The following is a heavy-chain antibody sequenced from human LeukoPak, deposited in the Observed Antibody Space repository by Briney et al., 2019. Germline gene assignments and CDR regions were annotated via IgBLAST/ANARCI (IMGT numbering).Heavy chain of an antibody. CDR3: ARRRDYFYYFDV. J-gene: IGHJ6*03. CDR2: IYYSGST. CDR1: GGSINNSSYY. V-gene: IGHV4-39*01. Sequence: SETLSLTCTVSGGSINNSSYYWAWIRQPPGKGLEWIGSIYYSGSTDCNPSLKSRVTISVDTSKNQFSLKLSSVTAADTAVYYCARRRDYFYYFDVWGKGTTVTISS.